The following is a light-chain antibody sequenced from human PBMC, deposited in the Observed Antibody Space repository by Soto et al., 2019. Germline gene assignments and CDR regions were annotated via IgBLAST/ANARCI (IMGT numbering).Light chain of an antibody. Sequence: EIVLTQSPGTLSLSPGERATLSCRASQSVSSSYLAWYQQKPGQAPRLLIYGASSRATGIPDRFTGSGSGTHFTMTLSRLEPEDFAVYYCQQYGSSPPFIFGGGTKVEIK. V-gene: IGKV3-20*01. CDR3: QQYGSSPPFI. CDR1: QSVSSSY. J-gene: IGKJ4*01. CDR2: GAS.